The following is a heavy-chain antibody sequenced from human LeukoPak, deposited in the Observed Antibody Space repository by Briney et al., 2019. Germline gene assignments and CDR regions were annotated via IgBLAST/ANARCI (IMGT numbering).Heavy chain of an antibody. CDR1: GFTFSSYA. J-gene: IGHJ3*02. CDR2: ISGSGGST. CDR3: AKDYYYDSSGYFMFVNYAAFDI. D-gene: IGHD3-22*01. V-gene: IGHV3-23*01. Sequence: PGGSLRLSCAASGFTFSSYAMSWVRQAPGKGLEWVSAISGSGGSTYYADSVKGRFTISRDNSKNTLYLQMNSLRAEDTAVYYCAKDYYYDSSGYFMFVNYAAFDIWGQGTMVTVSS.